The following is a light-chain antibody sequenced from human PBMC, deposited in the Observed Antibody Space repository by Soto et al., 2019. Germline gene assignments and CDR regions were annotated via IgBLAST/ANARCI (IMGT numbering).Light chain of an antibody. V-gene: IGLV4-69*01. CDR2: LNNDGSH. Sequence: QLVLTQSPSASASLGASVKRTCTLSSGHSSYAIAWHQKQPGKGPRYLMDLNNDGSHSKGDGIPDRFSGSSSGAERYLIISSLQSEDEADYYSQTWGTGFQVFGGGTELTVL. CDR3: QTWGTGFQV. J-gene: IGLJ2*01. CDR1: SGHSSYA.